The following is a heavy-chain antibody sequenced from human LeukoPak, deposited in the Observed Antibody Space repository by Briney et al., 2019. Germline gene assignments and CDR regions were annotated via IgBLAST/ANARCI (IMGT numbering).Heavy chain of an antibody. Sequence: PGRSLRLSCAASGFTFSSYAMHWVRQAPGKGLEWVAVISYDGSNKYYADSVKGRFTISRDNSKNTLYLQMNSLRAEDTAVYYCARDRSGVGAPDYWGQGTLVTVSS. D-gene: IGHD1-26*01. V-gene: IGHV3-30-3*01. CDR1: GFTFSSYA. J-gene: IGHJ4*02. CDR2: ISYDGSNK. CDR3: ARDRSGVGAPDY.